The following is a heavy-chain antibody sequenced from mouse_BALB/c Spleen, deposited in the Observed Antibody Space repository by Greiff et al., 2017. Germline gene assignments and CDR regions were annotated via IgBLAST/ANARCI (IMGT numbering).Heavy chain of an antibody. V-gene: IGHV1-7*01. D-gene: IGHD1-2*01. J-gene: IGHJ4*01. CDR3: ARTATEAMDY. CDR2: INPSTGYT. Sequence: LQESGAELAKPGASVKMSCKASGYTFTSYWMHWVKQRPGQGLEWIGYINPSTGYTEYNQKFKDKATLTADKSSSTAYMQLSSLTSEDSAVYYCARTATEAMDYWGQGTSVTVSS. CDR1: GYTFTSYW.